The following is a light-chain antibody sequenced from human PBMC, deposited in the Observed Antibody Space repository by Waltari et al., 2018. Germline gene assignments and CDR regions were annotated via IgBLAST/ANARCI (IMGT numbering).Light chain of an antibody. V-gene: IGKV3-20*01. Sequence: EIVLTQSPGTLALSPGERATLSCRASQSVGRALAWYQQKPGQAPRLLIYDAFSRATGISDNFSGSGSGTDFTLTISRVEPEDFAVYFCQMYVRLPVTFGQGTKVEAK. CDR2: DAF. CDR1: QSVGRA. CDR3: QMYVRLPVT. J-gene: IGKJ1*01.